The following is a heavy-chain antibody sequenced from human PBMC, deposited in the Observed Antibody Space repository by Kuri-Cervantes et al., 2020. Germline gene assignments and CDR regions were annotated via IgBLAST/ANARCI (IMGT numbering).Heavy chain of an antibody. Sequence: GESLKISCAASGFTVSSNYMSWVRQAPGKGLEWVSVIYSGGSTYYADSVKGRFTISRDNSKNTLYLQMNSLRAEDTALYYCAKDLGPVVTARQAYWGQGTLVTVSS. CDR3: AKDLGPVVTARQAY. D-gene: IGHD2-21*02. CDR1: GFTVSSNY. V-gene: IGHV3-53*05. CDR2: IYSGGST. J-gene: IGHJ4*02.